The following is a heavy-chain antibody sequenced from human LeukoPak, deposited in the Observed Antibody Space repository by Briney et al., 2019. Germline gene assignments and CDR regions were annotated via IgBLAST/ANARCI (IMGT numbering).Heavy chain of an antibody. CDR2: IIPIFGTA. CDR1: GGIFSSYA. Sequence: SVKVSCKAWGGIFSSYAISWVRQAPGQGLEWMGGIIPIFGTANYAQKLQGRATITTDESTSTAYMELSSLRSEDTAVYYCARVGPSGSYYGSLGYWGQGTLVTVSS. V-gene: IGHV1-69*05. D-gene: IGHD1-26*01. CDR3: ARVGPSGSYYGSLGY. J-gene: IGHJ4*02.